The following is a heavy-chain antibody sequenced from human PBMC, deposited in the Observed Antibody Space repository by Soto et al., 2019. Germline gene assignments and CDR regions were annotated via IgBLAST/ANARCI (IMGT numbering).Heavy chain of an antibody. Sequence: QVQLQESGPGLVKPSQTLSLTCTVSGGSISSGGYYWSWIRQHPGKGLEWIGYIYYSGSTYYNPSLKSRVTISVDTSKNQFSLKLSSVTAADTAVYYCARTLVVVVAATPGWFDAWGQGTLVTVSS. CDR2: IYYSGST. V-gene: IGHV4-31*03. D-gene: IGHD2-15*01. CDR1: GGSISSGGYY. J-gene: IGHJ5*02. CDR3: ARTLVVVVAATPGWFDA.